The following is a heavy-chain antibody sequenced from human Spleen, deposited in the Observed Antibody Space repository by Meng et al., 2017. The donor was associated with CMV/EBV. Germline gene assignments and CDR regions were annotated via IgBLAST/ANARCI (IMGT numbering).Heavy chain of an antibody. D-gene: IGHD4-17*01. CDR3: TTLKRDGDFS. J-gene: IGHJ4*02. V-gene: IGHV3-15*01. CDR1: GLTFSNAW. Sequence: GESLKISCAASGLTFSNAWMSWVRQAPGKGLEWVGRIKSKTDGGTTDYAAPVKGRFTISRDDSKSTLYLQMNSLKTEDTAVYYCTTLKRDGDFSWGQGTLVTVSS. CDR2: IKSKTDGGTT.